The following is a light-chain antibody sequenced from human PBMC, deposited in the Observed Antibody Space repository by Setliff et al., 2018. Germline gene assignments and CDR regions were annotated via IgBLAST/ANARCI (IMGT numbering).Light chain of an antibody. CDR2: EVS. V-gene: IGLV2-18*02. J-gene: IGLJ1*01. CDR1: SSDVGSYNR. Sequence: QPALAQPPSVSGSPGQSVTISCTGTSSDVGSYNRVSWYQQPPGTAPKLMIYEVSNRPSGVPDRFSGSKSGNTASLTISGLQAEDEADYYCSSYTSSSTWVFGTGTKVTVL. CDR3: SSYTSSSTWV.